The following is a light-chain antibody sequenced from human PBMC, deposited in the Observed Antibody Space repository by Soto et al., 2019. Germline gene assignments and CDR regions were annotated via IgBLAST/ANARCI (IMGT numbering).Light chain of an antibody. Sequence: ALTQPPSASGSPGQSVTISCTGTSSDVGAYDYVSWYQQHPGKAPKLMIYEINKRPSGVPDRFSGSKSGNTASLTVSGLQTEDEADYYCSSFAGSNNFPYVFGTGTKV. J-gene: IGLJ1*01. CDR2: EIN. V-gene: IGLV2-8*01. CDR3: SSFAGSNNFPYV. CDR1: SSDVGAYDY.